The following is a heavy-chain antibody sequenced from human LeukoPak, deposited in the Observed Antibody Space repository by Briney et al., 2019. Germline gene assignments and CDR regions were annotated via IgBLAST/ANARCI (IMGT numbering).Heavy chain of an antibody. CDR3: ARHPRDGYNSPYFYYGVAV. CDR1: GGSISRYY. V-gene: IGHV4-59*08. J-gene: IGHJ6*02. D-gene: IGHD5-24*01. CDR2: IYYNAST. Sequence: PSETLSLTCFVSGGSISRYYWSWIRQPPGKGLEWIGDIYYNASTNYNPSLKSRVTISVDTSKNQFSLKLSSVTAADTAVYYCARHPRDGYNSPYFYYGVAVWGHGTTVTVSS.